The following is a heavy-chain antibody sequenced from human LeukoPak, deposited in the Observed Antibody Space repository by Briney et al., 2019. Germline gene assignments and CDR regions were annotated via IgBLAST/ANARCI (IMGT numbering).Heavy chain of an antibody. CDR2: IYSGGPT. CDR1: GFTVSNNY. V-gene: IGHV3-66*01. Sequence: PGGSLRLSCAASGFTVSNNYMSWVRQAPGKGLEWVSIIYSGGPTYYADSVKGRFTISRDNSKSTLYLQMNSLRAEDTAVYYCARGLYRGFDYWGRGTLVTVSS. D-gene: IGHD1-26*01. CDR3: ARGLYRGFDY. J-gene: IGHJ4*02.